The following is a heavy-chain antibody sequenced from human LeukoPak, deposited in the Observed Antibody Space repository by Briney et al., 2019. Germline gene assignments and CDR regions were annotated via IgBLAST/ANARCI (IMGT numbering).Heavy chain of an antibody. V-gene: IGHV4-34*01. CDR1: GGSFSGYY. CDR2: INHSGST. Sequence: SETLSLTCAVYGGSFSGYYWSWIRQAPGKGLEWIGEINHSGSTNYNPSLKSRVTISVDTSKNQFSLKLSSVTAADTAVYYCARGRGDCSSTSCSNWFDPWGQGTLVTVSS. CDR3: ARGRGDCSSTSCSNWFDP. J-gene: IGHJ5*02. D-gene: IGHD2-2*01.